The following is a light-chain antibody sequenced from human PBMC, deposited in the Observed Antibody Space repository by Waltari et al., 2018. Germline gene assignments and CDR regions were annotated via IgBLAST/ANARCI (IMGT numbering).Light chain of an antibody. V-gene: IGKV3-11*01. CDR3: QQRSDWRT. CDR2: DAS. CDR1: QSVRSY. J-gene: IGKJ1*01. Sequence: EIVLTHSPATLSWSPGERAPLPCRARQSVRSYLAWYQQNPCQALRLLIYDASNRATGIPARFSGSGSGTDFTFTIRRLKPEDLAVYWWQQRSDWRTFGQGTKVEIK.